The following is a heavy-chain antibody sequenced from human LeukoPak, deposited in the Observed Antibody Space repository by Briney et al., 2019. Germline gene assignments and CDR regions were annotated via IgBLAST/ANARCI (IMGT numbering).Heavy chain of an antibody. V-gene: IGHV1-46*01. CDR1: GYTFANYG. Sequence: ASVKVSCKTSGYTFANYGISWVRQAPGQGLEWMGIINPSGGSTSYAQKFQGRVTMTRDTSTSTVYMELSSLRSEDTAVYYCARAPGVDAFDIWGQGTMVTVSS. D-gene: IGHD7-27*01. CDR2: INPSGGST. J-gene: IGHJ3*02. CDR3: ARAPGVDAFDI.